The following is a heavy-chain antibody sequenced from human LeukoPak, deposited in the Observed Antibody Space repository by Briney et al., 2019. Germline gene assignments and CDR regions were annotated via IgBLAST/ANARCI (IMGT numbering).Heavy chain of an antibody. D-gene: IGHD4-11*01. Sequence: PGGSLRLSCAASGFTFSSYSMNWVRQAPGEGLEWVSSISSSSSYIYYADSVKGRFTISRDNAKNSLYLQMNSLRAEDTAVYYCAVGMTTHDAFDIWGQGTMVTVSS. V-gene: IGHV3-21*01. CDR1: GFTFSSYS. CDR2: ISSSSSYI. J-gene: IGHJ3*02. CDR3: AVGMTTHDAFDI.